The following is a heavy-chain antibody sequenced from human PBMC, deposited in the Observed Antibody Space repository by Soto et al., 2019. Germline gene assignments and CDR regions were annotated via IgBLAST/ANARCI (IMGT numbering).Heavy chain of an antibody. CDR2: INHSGST. CDR3: ARGRGGGWGSSWYPNIDY. J-gene: IGHJ4*02. Sequence: PSETLSLTCAVYGGSFSGYYWSWIRQPPGKGLEWIGEINHSGSTNYNPSLKSRVTISVDTSKNQFSLKLSSVTAADTAVYYCARGRGGGWGSSWYPNIDYWGQGTLVTVSS. D-gene: IGHD6-13*01. CDR1: GGSFSGYY. V-gene: IGHV4-34*01.